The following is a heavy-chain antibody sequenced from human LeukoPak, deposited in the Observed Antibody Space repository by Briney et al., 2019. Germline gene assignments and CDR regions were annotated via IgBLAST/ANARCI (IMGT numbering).Heavy chain of an antibody. CDR3: AKADSSGYPYYFDY. Sequence: GGSLRLSCAASGFTFSSYGMSWVRQAPGKGLEWVSALSGSGGSTYYADSVKGRFTISRDNSKNTLYLLMNSLRAEDTAVYYCAKADSSGYPYYFDYWGQGTLVTVSS. J-gene: IGHJ4*02. CDR2: LSGSGGST. D-gene: IGHD3-22*01. CDR1: GFTFSSYG. V-gene: IGHV3-23*01.